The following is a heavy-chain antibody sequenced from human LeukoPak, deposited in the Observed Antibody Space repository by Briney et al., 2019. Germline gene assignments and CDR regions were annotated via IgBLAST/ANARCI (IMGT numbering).Heavy chain of an antibody. CDR1: GYTFTSYD. CDR3: ARDKMVVAVPGYYYYYYMDV. V-gene: IGHV1-8*01. CDR2: MNPNSGNT. J-gene: IGHJ6*03. D-gene: IGHD2-15*01. Sequence: ASVKVSCKASGYTFTSYDINWVRQATGQGLEWMGWMNPNSGNTGYAQKFQGRVTMTTDTSTSTAYMELRSLRSDDTAVYYCARDKMVVAVPGYYYYYYMDVWGKGTTVTVSS.